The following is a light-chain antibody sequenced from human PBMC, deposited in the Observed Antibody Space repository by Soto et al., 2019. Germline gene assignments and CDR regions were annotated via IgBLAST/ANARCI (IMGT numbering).Light chain of an antibody. J-gene: IGKJ5*01. Sequence: DTQMTQSHSTLSASVGDRVTITCRASQSVTTWLAWYQQKPGKAPKLLIYKASNLESGLPSRFTGSGSGTEFTLTISSLQSDDFATYYCQQDSSYPIPFGQVTRLEIK. CDR3: QQDSSYPIP. V-gene: IGKV1-5*03. CDR1: QSVTTW. CDR2: KAS.